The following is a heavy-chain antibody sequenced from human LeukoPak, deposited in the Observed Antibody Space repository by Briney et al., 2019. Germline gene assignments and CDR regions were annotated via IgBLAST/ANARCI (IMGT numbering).Heavy chain of an antibody. CDR3: AIRGYYYDSSSYHDY. CDR2: INHSGST. D-gene: IGHD3-22*01. V-gene: IGHV4-34*01. Sequence: KPSETLSLTCAVYGGSFSGYYWSWIRQPPGKGLEWIGEINHSGSTNYNPSLKSRVTISVDTSKNQFSLKLSSVTAADTAVYYCAIRGYYYDSSSYHDYWGQGTLVTVSS. CDR1: GGSFSGYY. J-gene: IGHJ4*02.